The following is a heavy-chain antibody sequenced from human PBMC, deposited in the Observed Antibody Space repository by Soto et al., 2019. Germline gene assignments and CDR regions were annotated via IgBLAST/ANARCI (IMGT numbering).Heavy chain of an antibody. CDR3: AKGQFTVVTPWYFQH. CDR2: ISYDGSNK. J-gene: IGHJ1*01. D-gene: IGHD2-21*02. CDR1: GFTFSSYG. Sequence: GGSLRLSCAASGFTFSSYGMHWVRQAPGKGLEWVAIISYDGSNKYYADSVKGRFTISRDNSKNTLYLQMNSLRAEDTAVYYFAKGQFTVVTPWYFQHWGQGTLVTVCS. V-gene: IGHV3-30*18.